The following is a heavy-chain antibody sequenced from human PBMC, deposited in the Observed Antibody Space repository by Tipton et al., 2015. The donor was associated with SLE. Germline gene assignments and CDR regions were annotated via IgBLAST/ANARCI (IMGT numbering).Heavy chain of an antibody. V-gene: IGHV4-59*11. CDR3: AREFLNPVTTVHYYFDL. CDR1: GGSISSHY. Sequence: TLSLTCTVSGGSISSHYWSWIRQPPGKGLEWIGYIYYSESTNYNPSLKSRVTMSVDTSKNHFSLKLISVTAADTAMYYCAREFLNPVTTVHYYFDLWGRGTLVTVSS. D-gene: IGHD4-11*01. CDR2: IYYSEST. J-gene: IGHJ2*01.